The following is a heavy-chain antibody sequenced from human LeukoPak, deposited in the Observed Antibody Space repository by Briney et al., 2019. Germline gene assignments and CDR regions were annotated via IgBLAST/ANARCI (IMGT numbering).Heavy chain of an antibody. D-gene: IGHD3-16*01. Sequence: GGSLRLSCAASGFTFSSYWMSWVRQAPGKGLEWLANIKQDASEKYYVDSVKGRFTISRDSAKNTLYLQMNSLRAEDTAVYYCAKGGVMPDYWGQGTLVTVSS. V-gene: IGHV3-7*01. CDR2: IKQDASEK. J-gene: IGHJ4*02. CDR3: AKGGVMPDY. CDR1: GFTFSSYW.